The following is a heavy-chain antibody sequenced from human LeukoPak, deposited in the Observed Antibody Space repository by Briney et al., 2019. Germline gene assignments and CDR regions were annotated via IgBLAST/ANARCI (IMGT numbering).Heavy chain of an antibody. J-gene: IGHJ6*02. D-gene: IGHD3-22*01. Sequence: SQTLSLTCTVSGGSISSGGYYWSWIRQHPGKGLEWIGYIYYSGSTYYNPSLKSRVTISVDTSKNQFSLKLSSVTAADTAVYYCASDSSGYYLGYYYYYYGMDVWGQGTTVTVSS. CDR1: GGSISSGGYY. V-gene: IGHV4-31*03. CDR3: ASDSSGYYLGYYYYYYGMDV. CDR2: IYYSGST.